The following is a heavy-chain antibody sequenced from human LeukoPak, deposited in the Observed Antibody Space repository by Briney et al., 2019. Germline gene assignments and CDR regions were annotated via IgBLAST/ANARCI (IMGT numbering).Heavy chain of an antibody. Sequence: PSETLSLTCTVSGGSISSSSYYWGWIRQPPGKGLEWIGSIYYSGSTYYNPSLKSRVTISVDTSKNQFSLKLSSVTAADTAVYYCARSSYFDWLLPDYWGQGTLVTVSS. CDR3: ARSSYFDWLLPDY. D-gene: IGHD3-9*01. J-gene: IGHJ4*02. CDR1: GGSISSSSYY. CDR2: IYYSGST. V-gene: IGHV4-39*07.